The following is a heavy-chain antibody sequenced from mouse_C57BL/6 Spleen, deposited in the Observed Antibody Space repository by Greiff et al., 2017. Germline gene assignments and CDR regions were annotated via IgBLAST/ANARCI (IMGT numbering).Heavy chain of an antibody. CDR2: IYPGDGDT. CDR1: GYAFSSSW. D-gene: IGHD2-1*01. J-gene: IGHJ1*03. CDR3: ARLGFYYGNPTDFDV. V-gene: IGHV1-82*01. Sequence: VQLQQSGPELVKPGASVKISCKASGYAFSSSWMNWVKQRPGKGLEWIGRIYPGDGDTNYNGKCKGKATLTADKSSSTAYMQLSSLTSEDSAVYFCARLGFYYGNPTDFDVWGTGTTVTVSS.